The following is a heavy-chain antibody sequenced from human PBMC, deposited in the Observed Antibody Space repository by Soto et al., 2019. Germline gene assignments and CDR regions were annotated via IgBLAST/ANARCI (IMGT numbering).Heavy chain of an antibody. D-gene: IGHD3-10*01. CDR3: ARPQVRGMEV. CDR1: GFSFSSYD. J-gene: IGHJ6*02. V-gene: IGHV3-7*01. CDR2: RREGGNDK. Sequence: EVQLVESGGGLVQPRGSLRLSCAASGFSFSSYDMIWVRQAQGKGLEWVATRREGGNDKYYLDSVRGRFTISRDDAERSLSLQLSSLIAKDQAIYYCARPQVRGMEVWGQGKRLTVTS.